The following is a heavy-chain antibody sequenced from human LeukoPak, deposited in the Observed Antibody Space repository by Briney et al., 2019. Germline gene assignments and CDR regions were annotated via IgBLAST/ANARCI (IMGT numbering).Heavy chain of an antibody. CDR2: ISYDGSNK. Sequence: GRSLRLSCAASGFTFSSYAMHWVRQAPGKGLEWVAVISYDGSNKYYADSVKGRFTISRDNSKNTLYLQMNSLRAEDTALYYCAKDLLPSTTWGAFDIWGQGTMVTVSS. J-gene: IGHJ3*02. CDR1: GFTFSSYA. D-gene: IGHD4-17*01. V-gene: IGHV3-30-3*01. CDR3: AKDLLPSTTWGAFDI.